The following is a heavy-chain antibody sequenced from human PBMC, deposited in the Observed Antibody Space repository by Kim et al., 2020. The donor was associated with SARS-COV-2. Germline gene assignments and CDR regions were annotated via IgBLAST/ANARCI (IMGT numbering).Heavy chain of an antibody. Sequence: YSPSFQGQVTISADKSISTAYLQWSSLKASDTAMYYCATGPGPPGLVNYWGQGTLVTVSS. D-gene: IGHD3-22*01. V-gene: IGHV5-51*01. CDR3: ATGPGPPGLVNY. J-gene: IGHJ4*02.